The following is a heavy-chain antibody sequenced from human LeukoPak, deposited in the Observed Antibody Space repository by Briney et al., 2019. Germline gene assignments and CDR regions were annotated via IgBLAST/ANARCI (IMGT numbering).Heavy chain of an antibody. CDR2: ISGSGDNM. V-gene: IGHV3-23*01. Sequence: GGSLRLSCAASGFTFSSYAMSWVRQAPGKGLEWVSAISGSGDNMDYADSVKGRFTISRDNSKNTLYLQMNSLRAEDTAVYYCAKDGPVNIVVVQAACSFDYWGQGTLVTVSS. D-gene: IGHD2-2*01. CDR3: AKDGPVNIVVVQAACSFDY. CDR1: GFTFSSYA. J-gene: IGHJ4*02.